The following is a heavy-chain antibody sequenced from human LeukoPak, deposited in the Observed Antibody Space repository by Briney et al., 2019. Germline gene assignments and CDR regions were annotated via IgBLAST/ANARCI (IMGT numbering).Heavy chain of an antibody. J-gene: IGHJ5*01. CDR2: ISASGGTT. V-gene: IGHV3-23*01. D-gene: IGHD2-2*01. CDR3: AKEPREYCSSTSCPNWFDS. CDR1: GFTFSNFV. Sequence: GGSLRLSCAASGFTFSNFVMSWVRQAPGKGLEWVSAISASGGTTYYADSVKGRFTISRDNSENTLFLQMNSLRAEDTAVYYCAKEPREYCSSTSCPNWFDSWGQGTLVTVSS.